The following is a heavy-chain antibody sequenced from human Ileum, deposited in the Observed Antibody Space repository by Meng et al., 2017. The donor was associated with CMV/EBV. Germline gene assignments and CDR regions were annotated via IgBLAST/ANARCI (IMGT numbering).Heavy chain of an antibody. D-gene: IGHD2-2*01. CDR1: GGTFSSYA. Sequence: CKASGGTFSSYAISWVRQAPGQGLEWMGAIIPIFGTANYAQKFQGRVTITTDESTSTAYMELSSLRSEDTAVYYCAREGLAAAMFDYWGQGTLVTVSS. V-gene: IGHV1-69*05. CDR3: AREGLAAAMFDY. J-gene: IGHJ4*02. CDR2: IIPIFGTA.